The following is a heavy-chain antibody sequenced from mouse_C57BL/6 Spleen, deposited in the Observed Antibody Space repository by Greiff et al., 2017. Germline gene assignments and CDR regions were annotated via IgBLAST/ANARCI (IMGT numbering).Heavy chain of an antibody. CDR1: GFNIKDYY. Sequence: EVQLQQSGAELVKPGASVKLSCTASGFNIKDYYMHWVKQRTEQGLEWIGRIDPEDGETKYAPKFQGKATITADTSSNTAYLQRSSLTSEDTAVYYCARSDYYGREYYFDYWGQGTTLTVSS. J-gene: IGHJ2*01. D-gene: IGHD1-1*01. V-gene: IGHV14-2*01. CDR2: IDPEDGET. CDR3: ARSDYYGREYYFDY.